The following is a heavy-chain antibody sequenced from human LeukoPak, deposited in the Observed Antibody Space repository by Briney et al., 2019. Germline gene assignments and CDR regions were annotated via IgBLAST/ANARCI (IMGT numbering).Heavy chain of an antibody. CDR3: ARTITIFGVFDP. J-gene: IGHJ5*02. D-gene: IGHD3-3*01. Sequence: SETLSLTCTVSGGSITSDYWSWIRQPAGKGLEYIGRIYTSGSTNYNPSLKSRVTMSIDTSKNQFSMNLSSVTAADTAVYYCARTITIFGVFDPWGQGTLVTVSS. CDR1: GGSITSDY. CDR2: IYTSGST. V-gene: IGHV4-4*07.